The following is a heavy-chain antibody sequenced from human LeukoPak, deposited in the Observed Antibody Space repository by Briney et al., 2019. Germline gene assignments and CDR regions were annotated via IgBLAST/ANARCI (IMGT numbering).Heavy chain of an antibody. D-gene: IGHD2-15*01. V-gene: IGHV1-2*06. CDR2: INPNSGGT. J-gene: IGHJ5*02. CDR1: GYTLTAYY. Sequence: GASVKVSCRASGYTLTAYYIYWVRQAPGQGLEWMGRINPNSGGTDYAQNFHGRVTMTRDTSISTAYMELSRLRSDDTAVYYCARGYCSGGTCYLVENWLDPWGQGTLVTVSS. CDR3: ARGYCSGGTCYLVENWLDP.